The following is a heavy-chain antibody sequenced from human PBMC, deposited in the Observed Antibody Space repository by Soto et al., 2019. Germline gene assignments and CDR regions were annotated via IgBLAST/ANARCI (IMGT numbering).Heavy chain of an antibody. Sequence: GGSLRLSCAASGFTFSSYAIHWVRQAPGKGLEWVAVISYDGSNKYYADSVKGRFTISRDNSKNTLYLQMNSLRAEDTAVYYCARGGKVGFLEWLSPYYYYGMDVWGQGTTVTVSS. V-gene: IGHV3-30-3*01. J-gene: IGHJ6*02. D-gene: IGHD3-3*01. CDR1: GFTFSSYA. CDR2: ISYDGSNK. CDR3: ARGGKVGFLEWLSPYYYYGMDV.